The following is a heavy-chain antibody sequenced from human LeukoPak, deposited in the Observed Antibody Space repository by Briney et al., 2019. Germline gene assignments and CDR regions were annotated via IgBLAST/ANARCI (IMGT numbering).Heavy chain of an antibody. D-gene: IGHD3-22*01. CDR3: ARGYYDSSGYYYFDY. J-gene: IGHJ4*02. CDR2: YHYSGGT. Sequence: PAETLSLTCTVSGGSISSYYWSWIRQPPGKGLEWIAYYHYSGGTKHNPSLKSRVTISVDTSKNQFSLKLSSVTAADTAVYYCARGYYDSSGYYYFDYWGQGTLVTVS. CDR1: GGSISSYY. V-gene: IGHV4-59*01.